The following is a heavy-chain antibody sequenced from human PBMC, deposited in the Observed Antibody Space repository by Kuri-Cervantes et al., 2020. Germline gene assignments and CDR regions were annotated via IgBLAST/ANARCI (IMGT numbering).Heavy chain of an antibody. V-gene: IGHV3-23*01. D-gene: IGHD1-26*01. CDR1: GFTFSSYA. CDR2: ISGSGGST. J-gene: IGHJ4*02. Sequence: ETLSLTCAASGFTFSSYAMSWVRQAPGKGLEWVSAISGSGGSTYYADSVKGRFTISRDNSKNTLYLQMNSLRAEDTAVYYRARDPPLVGGFDYWGQGTLVTVSS. CDR3: ARDPPLVGGFDY.